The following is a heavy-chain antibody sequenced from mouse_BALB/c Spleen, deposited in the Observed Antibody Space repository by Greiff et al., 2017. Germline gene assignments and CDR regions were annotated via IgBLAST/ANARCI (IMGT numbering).Heavy chain of an antibody. V-gene: IGHV5-6-4*01. CDR3: TRDDGYYLFAY. CDR2: ISSGGSYT. Sequence: EVKLVESGGGLVKPGGSLKLSCAASGFTFSSYTMSWVRQTPEKRLEWVATISSGGSYTYYPDSVKGRFTISRDNAKNTLYLQMSSLKSEDTAMYYCTRDDGYYLFAYWGQGTLVTVSA. CDR1: GFTFSSYT. D-gene: IGHD2-3*01. J-gene: IGHJ3*01.